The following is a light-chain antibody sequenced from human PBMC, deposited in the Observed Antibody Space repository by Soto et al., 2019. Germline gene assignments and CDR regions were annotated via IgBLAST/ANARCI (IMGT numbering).Light chain of an antibody. J-gene: IGKJ1*01. V-gene: IGKV3-20*01. CDR3: QQYGALPPT. CDR1: QSVVNYQ. Sequence: EVVLTQSPGPLSSSPGERATLSCRTSQSVVNYQLAWYRQKPGQAPRLLIYNTFHRATGIPDRFSGTGSETDFTLTISRLEPEDFAVYHCQQYGALPPTFGQGTKVDNK. CDR2: NTF.